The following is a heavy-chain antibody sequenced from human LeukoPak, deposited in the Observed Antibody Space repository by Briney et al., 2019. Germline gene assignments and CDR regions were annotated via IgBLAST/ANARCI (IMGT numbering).Heavy chain of an antibody. CDR1: GDSISSYY. CDR3: ARASKRFGEYSGNWFDP. D-gene: IGHD3-10*01. Sequence: PSETLSLTCTVSGDSISSYYWSWVRQAPGKELEWIAYIYYSGRTNYNPSLKSRVTISVDTSKNQFSLKLSSVTAADTAVYYCARASKRFGEYSGNWFDPWGQGTLVTVSS. V-gene: IGHV4-59*01. J-gene: IGHJ5*02. CDR2: IYYSGRT.